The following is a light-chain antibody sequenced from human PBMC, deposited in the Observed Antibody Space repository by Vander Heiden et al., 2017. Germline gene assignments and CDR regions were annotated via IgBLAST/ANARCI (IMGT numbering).Light chain of an antibody. CDR1: QRVGSN. CDR2: DTS. Sequence: ETVLTQSPATLSLSPGARATLSCRASQRVGSNLVWYKQKPGQAPRLLIYDTSNRATGIPARFSGSGSGTDFTLTISSIEPEDFAVYYCQQRNDWPLTFGGWTKVEIK. J-gene: IGKJ4*01. CDR3: QQRNDWPLT. V-gene: IGKV3-11*01.